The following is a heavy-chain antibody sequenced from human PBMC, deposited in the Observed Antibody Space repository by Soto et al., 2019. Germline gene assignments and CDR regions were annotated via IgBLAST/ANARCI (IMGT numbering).Heavy chain of an antibody. V-gene: IGHV3-23*01. D-gene: IGHD3-22*01. CDR3: AKTCFYDSVGYYHYHFDY. CDR1: GFTFSSCA. J-gene: IGHJ4*02. CDR2: ISGSSGST. Sequence: GGSLRLSCVAFGFTFSSCAMNWVRQAPGKGLEWVSSISGSSGSTYYADSVKGRFTISRDNSKNTLYLQMNSLRAEDTAVYYCAKTCFYDSVGYYHYHFDYWGQGTLVTVSS.